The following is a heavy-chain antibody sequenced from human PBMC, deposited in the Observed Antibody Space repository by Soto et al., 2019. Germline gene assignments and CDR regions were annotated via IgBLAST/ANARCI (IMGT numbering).Heavy chain of an antibody. CDR2: ISPYDDNT. D-gene: IGHD3-22*01. V-gene: IGHV1-18*01. CDR3: ARGGSYDSSGSRNYHYYGMDA. J-gene: IGHJ6*02. CDR1: GYTFNSYG. Sequence: QVQLVQSGTEVKKPGASVKVSCKASGYTFNSYGISWMRQAPGQGLEWMGWISPYDDNTNYAQNLQGRVTMTTDTSTRTAYMELRSLRSDDTAVYYCARGGSYDSSGSRNYHYYGMDAWGQGTTVTVS.